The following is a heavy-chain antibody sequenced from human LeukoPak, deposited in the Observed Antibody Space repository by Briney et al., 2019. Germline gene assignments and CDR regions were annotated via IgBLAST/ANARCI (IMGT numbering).Heavy chain of an antibody. Sequence: TGGSLRLPCAASGFAFSRYSMNWVRQAPGKGLEWVSSISYSGPHMFYADSVRGRFTISRDNAENSLFLQMNSLRAEDTAVYFCARGGGLDVWGQGATVTVSS. V-gene: IGHV3-21*04. D-gene: IGHD3-16*01. CDR1: GFAFSRYS. CDR3: ARGGGLDV. CDR2: ISYSGPHM. J-gene: IGHJ6*02.